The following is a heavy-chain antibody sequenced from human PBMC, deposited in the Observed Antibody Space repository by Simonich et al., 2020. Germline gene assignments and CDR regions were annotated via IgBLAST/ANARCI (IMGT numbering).Heavy chain of an antibody. CDR3: ARHDRWLQFYFDY. V-gene: IGHV4-59*08. CDR1: GAYISRYY. CDR2: IYYSGST. J-gene: IGHJ4*02. Sequence: QVQLQESGPGLVKPSETLSLTCPVSGAYISRYYWSWIRQPHRKGLEWIEYIYYSGSTNYTPTLKSRFTISVDTSNNQFSLKLSSVTAADTAVYYCARHDRWLQFYFDYWGQGTLVTVSS. D-gene: IGHD5-12*01.